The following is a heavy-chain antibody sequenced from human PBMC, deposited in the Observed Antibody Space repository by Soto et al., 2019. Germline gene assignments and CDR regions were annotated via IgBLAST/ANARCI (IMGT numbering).Heavy chain of an antibody. D-gene: IGHD2-2*01. V-gene: IGHV5-51*03. CDR2: VYPDDSDT. CDR3: ARRVHSNSPGGGLAG. J-gene: IGHJ6*02. Sequence: EVQLVQSGAEVKKPGESLMVSCKASGYDFNIYWIGWVRQLPGKGLEWMGVVYPDDSDTIYSPSFQGLVTISVDKSISTAYLQWSSLKASDTAMYYCARRVHSNSPGGGLAGWGQGTTVIVSS. CDR1: GYDFNIYW.